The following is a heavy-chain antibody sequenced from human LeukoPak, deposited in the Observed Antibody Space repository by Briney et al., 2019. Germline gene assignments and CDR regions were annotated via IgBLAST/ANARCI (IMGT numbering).Heavy chain of an antibody. D-gene: IGHD5-12*01. Sequence: PGESLKISCKGSGYSFTSYWIGRVRQMPGKGLEWMGIIYPGDSDTRYSPSFQGQVTISADKSISTAYLQWSSLKASDTAMYYCARRGYSGYDSGSYYYMDVWGKGTTVTVSS. V-gene: IGHV5-51*01. J-gene: IGHJ6*03. CDR3: ARRGYSGYDSGSYYYMDV. CDR2: IYPGDSDT. CDR1: GYSFTSYW.